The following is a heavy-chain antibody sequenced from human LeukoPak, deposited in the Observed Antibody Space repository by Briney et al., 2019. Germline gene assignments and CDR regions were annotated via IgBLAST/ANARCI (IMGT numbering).Heavy chain of an antibody. CDR3: ASCSGGSCYRDNWFDP. CDR1: GGTFSSYA. CDR2: IIPIFGTA. V-gene: IGHV1-69*13. J-gene: IGHJ5*02. Sequence: SVKVSCKASGGTFSSYAISWVRQAPGQGLEWMGGIIPIFGTANYAQKFQGRVTITADESASTAYMELSSLRSEDTAVYYCASCSGGSCYRDNWFDPWGQGTLVTVSS. D-gene: IGHD2-15*01.